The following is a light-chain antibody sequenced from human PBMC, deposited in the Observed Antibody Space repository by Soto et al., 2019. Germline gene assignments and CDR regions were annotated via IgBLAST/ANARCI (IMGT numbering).Light chain of an antibody. CDR3: QQYNSYPWT. CDR2: DAS. CDR1: QSISSW. J-gene: IGKJ1*01. Sequence: DIQMTQSPSTLSASVGDRVIITCRASQSISSWLAWYQQKPGKAPKLLIYDASSLESGVPSRFSGSGSGTEFTLTISRLQPDDFVTYFCQQYNSYPWTFGQGTKVEIK. V-gene: IGKV1-5*01.